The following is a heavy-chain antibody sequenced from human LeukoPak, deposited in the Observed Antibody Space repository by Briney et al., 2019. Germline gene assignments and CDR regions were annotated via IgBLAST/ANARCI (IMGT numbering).Heavy chain of an antibody. Sequence: KPSETLSLTCTVSGGSISSSSYYWGWIRQPPGKGLEWIGSIYYSGSTYYNPSLKSRVTISVDTSKNQFSLKLSSVTAADTAVYYCARLELLQRLIDYWGQGTLVTVSS. D-gene: IGHD6-25*01. CDR1: GGSISSSSYY. J-gene: IGHJ4*02. V-gene: IGHV4-39*01. CDR3: ARLELLQRLIDY. CDR2: IYYSGST.